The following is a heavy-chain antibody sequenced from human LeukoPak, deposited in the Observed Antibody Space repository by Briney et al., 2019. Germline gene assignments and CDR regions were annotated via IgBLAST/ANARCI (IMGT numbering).Heavy chain of an antibody. D-gene: IGHD2-15*01. CDR3: ARDQGYCSGGSCYWAMAFDI. J-gene: IGHJ3*02. Sequence: KPSETLSLTCTVSGGSISSYYWSWIRQPPGKGLEWIGYIYHSGSTNYNPSLKSRVTISVDTSKNQFSLKLSSVTAADTAVYYCARDQGYCSGGSCYWAMAFDIWGQGTMVTVSS. V-gene: IGHV4-59*01. CDR1: GGSISSYY. CDR2: IYHSGST.